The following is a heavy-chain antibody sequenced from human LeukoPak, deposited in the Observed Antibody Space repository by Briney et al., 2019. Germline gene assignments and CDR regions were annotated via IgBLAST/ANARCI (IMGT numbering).Heavy chain of an antibody. CDR3: ARKHYYDSSGFFPPMDY. J-gene: IGHJ4*02. CDR2: INSDGSTS. CDR1: AFTFSSSW. Sequence: GGSLRLSCAASAFTFSSSWMHWVRQVPEKGLLWVSRINSDGSTSRYADSVNGGVTLSRDNANTTLYLQMNSLRAEDTAVYYCARKHYYDSSGFFPPMDYWGQGTLVTVSS. V-gene: IGHV3-74*01. D-gene: IGHD3-22*01.